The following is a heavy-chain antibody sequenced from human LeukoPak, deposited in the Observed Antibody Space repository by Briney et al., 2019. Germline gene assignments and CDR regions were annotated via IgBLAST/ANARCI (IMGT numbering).Heavy chain of an antibody. CDR1: GGSISSYY. J-gene: IGHJ4*02. CDR3: AKWASDNRAFDL. V-gene: IGHV4-59*08. CDR2: GHYSGNT. D-gene: IGHD2-8*01. Sequence: SETLSLTCTVSGGSISSYYWSWIRQPPGQGPEWIGYGHYSGNTKYNPPLKSRVTVSVDTSKNQFSLRLSSVTAADTAVYFCAKWASDNRAFDLWGQGTLVTVSS.